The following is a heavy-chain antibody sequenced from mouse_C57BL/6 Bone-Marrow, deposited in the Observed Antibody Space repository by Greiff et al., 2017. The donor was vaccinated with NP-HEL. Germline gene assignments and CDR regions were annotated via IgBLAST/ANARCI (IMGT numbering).Heavy chain of an antibody. CDR1: GFTFSSYG. D-gene: IGHD2-3*01. V-gene: IGHV5-6*01. J-gene: IGHJ4*01. CDR2: ICSGGSYT. CDR3: AMPMGLWLLRAVDY. Sequence: EVKLVESGGDLVKPGGSLKLSCAASGFTFSSYGMSWVRQTPDKRLEWVATICSGGSYTYYPDSVTGRFTISRDNAKNTLYLQMSSLKSEDTAMYYCAMPMGLWLLRAVDYWGQGTSVTVSS.